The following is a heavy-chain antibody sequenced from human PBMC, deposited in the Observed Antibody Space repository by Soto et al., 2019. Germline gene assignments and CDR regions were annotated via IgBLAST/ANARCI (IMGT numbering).Heavy chain of an antibody. Sequence: SETLSLTCTVSGGSISSGDDYWSWIRQPPEKGLEWIGYIYYSGSTYYNPSLKSRVTISVDTSKNQFSLKLCSVTAADTAVYYCARAMVVTQNWFDPWGQGTLVTVSS. D-gene: IGHD2-21*02. V-gene: IGHV4-30-4*01. CDR3: ARAMVVTQNWFDP. J-gene: IGHJ5*02. CDR1: GGSISSGDDY. CDR2: IYYSGST.